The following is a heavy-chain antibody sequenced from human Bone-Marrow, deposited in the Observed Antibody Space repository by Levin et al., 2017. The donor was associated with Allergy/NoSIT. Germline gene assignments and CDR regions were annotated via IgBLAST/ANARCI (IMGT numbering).Heavy chain of an antibody. J-gene: IGHJ5*02. V-gene: IGHV2-5*02. Sequence: SGPTLVKPPQTLTLTCTFSGFSLSTSGVGVGWIRQPPGKALEWLALIYWDDDKRYSPSLKSRLTITKDTSKNQVVLTMTNMDPVDTATYYCARYVVVPYLYNWFDPWGQGTLVTVSS. CDR2: IYWDDDK. D-gene: IGHD2-21*01. CDR1: GFSLSTSGVG. CDR3: ARYVVVPYLYNWFDP.